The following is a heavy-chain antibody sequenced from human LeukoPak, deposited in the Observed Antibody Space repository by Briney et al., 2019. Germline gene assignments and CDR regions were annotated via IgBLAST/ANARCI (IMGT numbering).Heavy chain of an antibody. CDR3: TTVHCGNDCYNY. CDR1: GFTFSSYA. J-gene: IGHJ4*02. D-gene: IGHD2-21*01. V-gene: IGHV3-15*01. CDR2: INTKTDGGTT. Sequence: GGSLRLSCAASGFTFSSYAMNWVRQAPGKGLEWVGRINTKTDGGTTDYAAPVKGRFTISRDDSKNTLYLQMNSLKTEDTAVYYCTTVHCGNDCYNYWGQGTLVTVSS.